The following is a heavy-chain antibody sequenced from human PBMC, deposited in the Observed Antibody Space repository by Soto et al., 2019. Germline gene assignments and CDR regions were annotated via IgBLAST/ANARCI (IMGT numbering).Heavy chain of an antibody. CDR1: GFTFSSYG. CDR2: ISYDGSNK. Sequence: QVQLVESGGGVVQPGRSLRLSCAASGFTFSSYGMHWVRQAPGKGLEWVAVISYDGSNKYYADSVKGRFTISRDNSKNTLYLQMHSLRAEETAVYYCAKAITWGSALDYCGQGTLVTVSS. J-gene: IGHJ4*02. D-gene: IGHD7-27*01. CDR3: AKAITWGSALDY. V-gene: IGHV3-30*18.